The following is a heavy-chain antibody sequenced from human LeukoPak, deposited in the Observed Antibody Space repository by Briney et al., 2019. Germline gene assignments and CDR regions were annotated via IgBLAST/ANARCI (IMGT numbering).Heavy chain of an antibody. D-gene: IGHD5-18*01. CDR1: GFTFSSYW. J-gene: IGHJ4*02. CDR2: ISSSGSTI. Sequence: PGGSLRLSCAASGFTFSSYWMHWVRQAPGKGLEWVSYISSSGSTIYYADSVKGRFTISRDNAKNSLYLQMNSLRAEDTAVYYCARDERGYSYGNYFDYWGQGTLVTVSS. V-gene: IGHV3-48*04. CDR3: ARDERGYSYGNYFDY.